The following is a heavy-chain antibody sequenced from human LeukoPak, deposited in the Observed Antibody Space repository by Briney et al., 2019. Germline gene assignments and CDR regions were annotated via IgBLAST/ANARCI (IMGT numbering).Heavy chain of an antibody. J-gene: IGHJ4*02. D-gene: IGHD1-26*01. Sequence: PGGSLRLSCAASGFTFSSYALHWVSQAPGKGLEWVAIISFDGSTKYYADSVKGRFTISRDNSKNTLYLEMNSLRAEDTAVYYCVSLAGNHYHWGQGTLVTVSS. V-gene: IGHV3-30*04. CDR2: ISFDGSTK. CDR3: VSLAGNHYH. CDR1: GFTFSSYA.